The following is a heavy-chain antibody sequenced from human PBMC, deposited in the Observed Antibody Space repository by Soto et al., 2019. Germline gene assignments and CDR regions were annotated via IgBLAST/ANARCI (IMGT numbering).Heavy chain of an antibody. J-gene: IGHJ5*02. CDR2: IYYSGST. D-gene: IGHD6-13*01. V-gene: IGHV4-39*01. Sequence: SETLSLTCTVSGGSISSSSYYWGWIRQPPGKGLEWIGSIYYSGSTYYNPSLKSRVTISVDTSKNQFSLKLSSVTAADTAVYYCARLPPLSIAAHRAGSFDPWGQGTLVTVSS. CDR3: ARLPPLSIAAHRAGSFDP. CDR1: GGSISSSSYY.